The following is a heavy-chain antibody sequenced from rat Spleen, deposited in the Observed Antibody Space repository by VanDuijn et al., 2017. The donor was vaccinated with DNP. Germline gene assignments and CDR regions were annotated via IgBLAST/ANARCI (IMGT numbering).Heavy chain of an antibody. D-gene: IGHD1-11*01. CDR1: GFSLTSDH. V-gene: IGHV2-41*01. J-gene: IGHJ4*01. CDR3: ARETIFSYAMGT. CDR2: IWNTGGT. Sequence: QVQLKESGPGLGQPSQTLSLTCIVTGFSLTSDHVHWFRQPPGKGLEWLGVIWNTGGTRYNSVFQSRLSIGKDTSKSQVFLKMNSLQAEDTATYYCARETIFSYAMGTWGQGTSVTVSP.